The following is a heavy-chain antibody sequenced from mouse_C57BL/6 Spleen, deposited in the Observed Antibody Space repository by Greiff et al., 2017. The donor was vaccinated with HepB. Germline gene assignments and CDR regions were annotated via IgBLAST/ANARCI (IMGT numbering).Heavy chain of an antibody. Sequence: QVQLKQPGAELVKPGASVKLSCKASGYTFTSYWMHWVKQRPGQGLEWIGMIHPNSGSTNYNEKFKSKATLTVDKSSSTAYMQLSSLTSEDSAVYYCARAYGSSYHFDYWGQGTTLTVSS. CDR2: IHPNSGST. V-gene: IGHV1-64*01. D-gene: IGHD1-1*01. CDR3: ARAYGSSYHFDY. CDR1: GYTFTSYW. J-gene: IGHJ2*01.